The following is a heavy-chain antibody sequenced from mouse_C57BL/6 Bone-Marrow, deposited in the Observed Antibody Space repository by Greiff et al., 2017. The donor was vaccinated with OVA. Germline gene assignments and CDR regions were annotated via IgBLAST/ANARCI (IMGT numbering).Heavy chain of an antibody. V-gene: IGHV6-3*01. CDR3: TEDGSRFYAMDY. J-gene: IGHJ4*01. CDR2: IRLKSDNYAT. D-gene: IGHD1-1*01. CDR1: GFTFSNYW. Sequence: DVMLVESGGGLVQPGGSMKLSCVASGFTFSNYWMNWVRQSPEKGLEWVAQIRLKSDNYATHYAESVKGRFTISRDDSKSSVYLQMNNLRAEDTGIYYCTEDGSRFYAMDYWGQGTSVTVSS.